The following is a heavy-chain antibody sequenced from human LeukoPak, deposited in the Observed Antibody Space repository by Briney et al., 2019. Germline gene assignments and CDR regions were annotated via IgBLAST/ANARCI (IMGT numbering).Heavy chain of an antibody. Sequence: ASVKVSCKASGYTFTSYDINWVRQATGQGLEWMGWMNPNSGNTGYAQKFQGRVTITRNTSISTAYMELSSLRSEDTAVYYCARGTLYYDILTGYYTTRGAFDIWGQGTMVTVSS. CDR2: MNPNSGNT. CDR1: GYTFTSYD. D-gene: IGHD3-9*01. J-gene: IGHJ3*02. V-gene: IGHV1-8*03. CDR3: ARGTLYYDILTGYYTTRGAFDI.